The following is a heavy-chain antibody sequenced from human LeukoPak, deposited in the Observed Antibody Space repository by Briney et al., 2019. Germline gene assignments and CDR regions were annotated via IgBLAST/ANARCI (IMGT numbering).Heavy chain of an antibody. CDR1: GFTFNNFG. Sequence: GGSLRLSCAASGFTFNNFGMHWVRQAPGKGLEWVALIWYDGSNEFYADSVKGRFTISRDDSKNMLYLQMSSLRAEDTGVYYCARDQWEGQWLVQGPDYWGQGTLLTVSS. J-gene: IGHJ4*02. D-gene: IGHD6-19*01. V-gene: IGHV3-33*01. CDR2: IWYDGSNE. CDR3: ARDQWEGQWLVQGPDY.